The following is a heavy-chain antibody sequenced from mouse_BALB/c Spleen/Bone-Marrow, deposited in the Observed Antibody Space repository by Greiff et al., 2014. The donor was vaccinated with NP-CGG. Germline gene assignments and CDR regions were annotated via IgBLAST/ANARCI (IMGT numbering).Heavy chain of an antibody. CDR1: GYSITSYYS. Sequence: VQLKQSGPDLVKPSQSLSLTCTVTGYSITSYYSWHWIRQSPGNKLEWMGYIHYSGITVYNPSLKSRISITRDTSNNQFFLQLNSVTTEDTATYYCARFAGTPYTMDYWGQGTSVTVSS. D-gene: IGHD4-1*01. J-gene: IGHJ4*01. CDR2: IHYSGIT. V-gene: IGHV3-1*02. CDR3: ARFAGTPYTMDY.